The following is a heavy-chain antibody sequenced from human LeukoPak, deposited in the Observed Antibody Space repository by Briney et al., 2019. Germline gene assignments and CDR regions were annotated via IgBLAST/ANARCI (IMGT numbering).Heavy chain of an antibody. D-gene: IGHD3-10*01. CDR1: GFTFSSYA. CDR3: AKDRGVRDAVLALDY. CDR2: ISGSGGST. Sequence: GGSLRLSCAASGFTFSSYAMSWVRQAPGKGLEWVSAISGSGGSTYYADSVKGRFTISRDNSKNTLYLQMNSLRAEDTAVYYCAKDRGVRDAVLALDYWGQGTLVTVSS. J-gene: IGHJ4*02. V-gene: IGHV3-23*01.